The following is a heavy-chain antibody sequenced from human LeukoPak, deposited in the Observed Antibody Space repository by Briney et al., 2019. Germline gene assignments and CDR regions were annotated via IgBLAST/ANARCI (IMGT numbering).Heavy chain of an antibody. CDR2: IYYSGIT. D-gene: IGHD3-3*01. CDR1: GGSISSYY. Sequence: PSETLSLTCTVSGGSISSYYSSWIRQPPGQGLEWIGYIYYSGITNYNPSLKSRVTISVDTSKKQFSLKLSSMTAADTAVYYCASSPFWSGYYTGRATPTYYFDYWGQGTLVTVSS. CDR3: ASSPFWSGYYTGRATPTYYFDY. V-gene: IGHV4-59*01. J-gene: IGHJ4*02.